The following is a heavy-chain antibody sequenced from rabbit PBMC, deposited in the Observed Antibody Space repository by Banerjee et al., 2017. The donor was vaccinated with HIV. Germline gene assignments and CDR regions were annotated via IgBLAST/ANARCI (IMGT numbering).Heavy chain of an antibody. V-gene: IGHV1S45*01. CDR3: ARDQWDGNYETLFDL. Sequence: QEQLEESGGDLVKPEGSLTLTCTASGFDFSRNAMCWVRQAPGKGLEWIGCIVFGNSGTYYASWAKGRFTISRASSTTVTLQMTSLTAADTATYFCARDQWDGNYETLFDLWGPGTLVTVS. CDR2: IVFGNSGT. J-gene: IGHJ4*01. D-gene: IGHD1-1*01. CDR1: GFDFSRNA.